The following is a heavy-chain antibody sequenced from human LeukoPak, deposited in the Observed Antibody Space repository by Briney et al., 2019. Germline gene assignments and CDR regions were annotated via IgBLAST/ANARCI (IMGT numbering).Heavy chain of an antibody. V-gene: IGHV4-31*03. Sequence: SETLSLTCTVSGGSISSGAYYWNWIRQHPGKGLEWIGYIYYSGSTYYNPSLKSRVTISIDTSKNQFSLKLSSVTAADTAVYYCASRTPTEDYWGQGTLVTVSS. D-gene: IGHD2-2*01. CDR2: IYYSGST. CDR3: ASRTPTEDY. J-gene: IGHJ4*02. CDR1: GGSISSGAYY.